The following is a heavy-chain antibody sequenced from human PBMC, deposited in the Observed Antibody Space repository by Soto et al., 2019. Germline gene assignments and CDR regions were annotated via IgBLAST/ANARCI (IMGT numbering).Heavy chain of an antibody. Sequence: SETLSLTCAVSGYSISSGYYWGWIRQPPGKGLEWIGHIYHSGSIYYNPPLKSRVTISVDTSKNRFSLRLTSVTAADTAIYYCALLKGAGIYGDYAADWRQGTLVTVS. D-gene: IGHD4-17*01. V-gene: IGHV4-38-2*01. CDR1: GYSISSGYY. CDR3: ALLKGAGIYGDYAAD. J-gene: IGHJ4*02. CDR2: IYHSGSI.